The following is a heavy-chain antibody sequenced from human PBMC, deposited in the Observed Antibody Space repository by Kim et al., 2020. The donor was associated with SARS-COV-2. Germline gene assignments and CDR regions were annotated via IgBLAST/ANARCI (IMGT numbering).Heavy chain of an antibody. CDR3: AKAGPYLYFDY. V-gene: IGHV3-23*03. J-gene: IGHJ4*02. CDR1: GFTFSSYA. Sequence: GGSLRLSCAASGFTFSSYAMSWVRQAPGKGLEWVSVIYSGGSSTYYADSVKGRFTISRDNSKNTLYLQMNSLRAEDTAVYYCAKAGPYLYFDYWGQGTLVTVSS. D-gene: IGHD2-2*01. CDR2: IYSGGSST.